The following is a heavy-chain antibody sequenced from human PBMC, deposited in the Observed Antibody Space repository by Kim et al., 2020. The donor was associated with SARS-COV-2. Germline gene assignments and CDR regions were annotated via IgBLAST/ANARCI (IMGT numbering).Heavy chain of an antibody. CDR2: INHSGST. D-gene: IGHD3-9*01. J-gene: IGHJ3*02. Sequence: SETLSLTCAVYGGSFSGYYWSWIRQPPGKGLEWIGEINHSGSTNYNPSLKSRVTISVDTSKNQFSLKLSSVTAADTAVYYCARHLRYFDWSRLEGLGDDAFDIWGKGQWSPSLQ. V-gene: IGHV4-34*01. CDR1: GGSFSGYY. CDR3: ARHLRYFDWSRLEGLGDDAFDI.